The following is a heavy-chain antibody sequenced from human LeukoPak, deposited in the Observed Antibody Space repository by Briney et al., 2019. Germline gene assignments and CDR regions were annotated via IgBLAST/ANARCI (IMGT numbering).Heavy chain of an antibody. CDR3: AKGYCSSTSCYDWFDP. Sequence: PSETLSLTCTVSGGSISSYYWSWTRQPPGKGLEWIGYIYYSGSTNYNPSLKSRVTISVDTSKNQFSLKLSSVTAADTAVYYCAKGYCSSTSCYDWFDPWGQGTLVTVSS. D-gene: IGHD2-2*01. CDR1: GGSISSYY. V-gene: IGHV4-59*01. J-gene: IGHJ5*02. CDR2: IYYSGST.